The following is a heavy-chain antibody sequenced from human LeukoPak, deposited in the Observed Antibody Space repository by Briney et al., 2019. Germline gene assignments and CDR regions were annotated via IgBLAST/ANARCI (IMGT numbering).Heavy chain of an antibody. J-gene: IGHJ4*02. V-gene: IGHV4-30-2*01. CDR3: ARTNYYGSGKYYYFDY. D-gene: IGHD3-10*01. CDR1: GGSISSGGYS. Sequence: SETLPLTCAVSGGSISSGGYSWTWIRQPPGKGLEWIGYIYHGGSTYYNPSLKSRVTISVDRSKNQVSLKLSSVTAADTAVYYCARTNYYGSGKYYYFDYWGQGTLVTVSS. CDR2: IYHGGST.